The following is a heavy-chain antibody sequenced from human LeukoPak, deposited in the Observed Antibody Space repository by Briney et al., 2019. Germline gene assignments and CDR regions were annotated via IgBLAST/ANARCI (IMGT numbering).Heavy chain of an antibody. CDR2: TYHSGNT. CDR1: GASISSGGYS. J-gene: IGHJ4*02. Sequence: SQTLSLTCAVSGASISSGGYSWVWIRQPPGKGLEWIGYTYHSGNTYYSPSLKSRVTISVDRSKNQFSLRLNSVTAADTAVYFCARGFDFWGQGILVTVSS. CDR3: ARGFDF. V-gene: IGHV4-30-2*01.